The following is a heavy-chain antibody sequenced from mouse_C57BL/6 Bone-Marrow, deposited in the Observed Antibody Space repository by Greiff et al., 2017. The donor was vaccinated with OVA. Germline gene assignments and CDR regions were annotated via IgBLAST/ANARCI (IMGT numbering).Heavy chain of an antibody. J-gene: IGHJ2*01. CDR3: ARRGDYFNGSSLDY. D-gene: IGHD1-1*01. V-gene: IGHV1-52*01. CDR2: IDPSDSET. CDR1: GYTFTSYW. Sequence: QVQLQQPGAELVRPGSSVKLSCKASGYTFTSYWMHWVKQRPIQGLEWIGNIDPSDSETHYNQKFKDKATLTVDNSSSTAYMQLSSLTSEDSAVDYCARRGDYFNGSSLDYWGQGTTLTVSS.